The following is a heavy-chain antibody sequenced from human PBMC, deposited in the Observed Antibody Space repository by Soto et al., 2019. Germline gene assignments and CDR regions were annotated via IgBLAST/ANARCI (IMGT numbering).Heavy chain of an antibody. CDR2: IYPGDSDT. D-gene: IGHD3-3*01. V-gene: IGHV5-51*01. J-gene: IGHJ4*02. CDR3: ARQTYTIHQYYFDQ. Sequence: GESLKISCKASGYSFTGYWIGWVRQMPGKGPEWMGIIYPGDSDTRYNPSFQGQVTMSVDKSINTAYLQWSSLKASDTAMYFCARQTYTIHQYYFDQWGQGTLVTVSS. CDR1: GYSFTGYW.